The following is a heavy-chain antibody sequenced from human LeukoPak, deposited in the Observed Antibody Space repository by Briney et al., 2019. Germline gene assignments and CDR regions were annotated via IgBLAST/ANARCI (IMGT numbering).Heavy chain of an antibody. CDR2: INPNSGGT. CDR3: ARDGGRAYDITPREHFDL. D-gene: IGHD3-9*01. V-gene: IGHV1-2*02. J-gene: IGHJ5*02. CDR1: GYTFTGYY. Sequence: ASVTVSCKASGYTFTGYYMHWVRQAPGQGLEWMGWINPNSGGTNYAQKFQGRVTMTRDTSISTAYMELSRLRSDDRAVYYCARDGGRAYDITPREHFDLWGQGTLVTVSS.